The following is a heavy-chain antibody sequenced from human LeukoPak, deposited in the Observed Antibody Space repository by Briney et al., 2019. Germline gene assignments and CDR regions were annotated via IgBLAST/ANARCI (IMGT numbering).Heavy chain of an antibody. J-gene: IGHJ4*02. CDR1: GFTFSSYS. D-gene: IGHD2-2*01. V-gene: IGHV3-21*01. Sequence: KPGGSLRLSCAASGFTFSSYSMNWVRQAPGKGLEWVSSISSSSSYIYYADSVKGRFTISRDNAKNLLYLQMNSLRAEDTAVYYCASARYCSSTSCRDYWGQGTLVTVSS. CDR2: ISSSSSYI. CDR3: ASARYCSSTSCRDY.